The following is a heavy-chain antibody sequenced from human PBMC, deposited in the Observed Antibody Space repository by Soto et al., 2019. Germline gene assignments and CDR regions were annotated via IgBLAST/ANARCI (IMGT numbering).Heavy chain of an antibody. CDR2: INAGNGNT. V-gene: IGHV1-3*01. J-gene: IGHJ6*03. CDR1: GYTLTSYA. CDR3: ARGKGPAAITYYYYMDV. Sequence: ASVKGSCKASGYTLTSYAMHLVRQAPGQRLEWMGWINAGNGNTKYSQKFQGRVTITRDTSASTAYMELSSLRSEDTAVYYCARGKGPAAITYYYYMDVRGKGTTVTVSS. D-gene: IGHD2-2*01.